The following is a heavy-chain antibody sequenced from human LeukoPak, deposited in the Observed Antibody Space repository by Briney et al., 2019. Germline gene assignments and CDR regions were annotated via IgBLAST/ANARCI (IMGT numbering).Heavy chain of an antibody. CDR3: ASYTGGTVTTYGWFDP. V-gene: IGHV3-30-3*01. Sequence: PGGSLRPSCAASGFTFSSYAMHWVRQAPGKGLEWVAVISYDGSNKYYADSVKGRFTISRDNSKNTLYLQMNSLRAEDTAVYYCASYTGGTVTTYGWFDPWGQGTLVTVSS. J-gene: IGHJ5*02. CDR1: GFTFSSYA. CDR2: ISYDGSNK. D-gene: IGHD4-17*01.